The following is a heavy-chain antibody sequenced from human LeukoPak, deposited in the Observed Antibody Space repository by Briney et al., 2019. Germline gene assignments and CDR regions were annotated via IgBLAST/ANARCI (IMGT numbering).Heavy chain of an antibody. D-gene: IGHD6-6*01. CDR3: ARTGLQVVPHYFYYMDV. V-gene: IGHV4-61*02. Sequence: SQTLSLTCTVSGGFISSISYYWSWIRQPAGKGLEWIGRIYTDGSANYNPSLKSRVTISVDTSKNQFSLNLSSVTAADTAVYCARTGLQVVPHYFYYMDVWGKGTTVTVSS. CDR2: IYTDGSA. J-gene: IGHJ6*03. CDR1: GGFISSISYY.